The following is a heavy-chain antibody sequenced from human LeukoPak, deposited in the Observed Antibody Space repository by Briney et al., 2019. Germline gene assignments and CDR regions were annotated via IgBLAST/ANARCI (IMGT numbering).Heavy chain of an antibody. V-gene: IGHV4-4*07. CDR1: SGSISNYD. Sequence: SETLSLTCTVSSGSISNYDWSWIRQPAGKGLEWIGRIYTSGSTNYNPSLKSRVTISVDTSKNQFSLKLSSVTAADTAVYYCARSFSSWSPQSVVDYWGQGTLVTVSS. CDR2: IYTSGST. CDR3: ARSFSSWSPQSVVDY. D-gene: IGHD6-13*01. J-gene: IGHJ4*02.